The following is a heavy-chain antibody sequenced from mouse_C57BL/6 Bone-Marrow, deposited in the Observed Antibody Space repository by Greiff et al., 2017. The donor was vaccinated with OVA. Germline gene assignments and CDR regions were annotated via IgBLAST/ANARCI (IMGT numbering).Heavy chain of an antibody. Sequence: EVKLVESGGGLVKPGGSLKLSCAASGFTFSDYGMHWVRQAPEKGLEWVAYISSGSSTIYYADTVKGRFTISRDNAKNTRFLQMTSLRSEDTAMYYCARDENDYWGQGTTLTVSS. CDR3: ARDENDY. J-gene: IGHJ2*01. V-gene: IGHV5-17*01. CDR2: ISSGSSTI. CDR1: GFTFSDYG.